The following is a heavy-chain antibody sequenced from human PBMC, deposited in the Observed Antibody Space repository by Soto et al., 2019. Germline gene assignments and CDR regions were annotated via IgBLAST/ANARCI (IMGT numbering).Heavy chain of an antibody. CDR3: AKDQVVLWFGELLWDAFDI. Sequence: EVQLLESGGGLVQPGGSLRLSCAASGFTFSSYAMSWVRQAPGKGLEWVAAISGSGGSTDYADSVKGRFTISRDNSKNTQYLQMNSLRDEDTAVYYCAKDQVVLWFGELLWDAFDIWGQETMVTVSS. J-gene: IGHJ3*02. CDR2: ISGSGGST. CDR1: GFTFSSYA. V-gene: IGHV3-23*01. D-gene: IGHD3-10*01.